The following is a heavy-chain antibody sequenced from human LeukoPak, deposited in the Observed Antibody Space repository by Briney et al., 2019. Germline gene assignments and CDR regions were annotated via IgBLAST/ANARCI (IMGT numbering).Heavy chain of an antibody. J-gene: IGHJ4*02. V-gene: IGHV3-33*01. CDR2: IWYDGSNK. Sequence: WGSLRLSCAASGFTFSSYGMHWVRQAPGKGLEWVAVIWYDGSNKYYADSVKGRFTISRDNSKNTLYLQMNSLRAEDTAVYYCARGDDILTGYSRTIDYWGQGTLVTVSS. CDR3: ARGDDILTGYSRTIDY. CDR1: GFTFSSYG. D-gene: IGHD3-9*01.